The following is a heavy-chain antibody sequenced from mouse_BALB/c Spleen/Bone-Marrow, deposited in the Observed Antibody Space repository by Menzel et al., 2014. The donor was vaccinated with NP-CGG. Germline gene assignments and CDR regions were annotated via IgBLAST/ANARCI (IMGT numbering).Heavy chain of an antibody. D-gene: IGHD2-4*01. CDR3: ARVGSTMITTAFAY. Sequence: VQLQQSGAELMKPGASVKISCKATGYTFSRNWIEWVKQRPGHGLEWIGEILPGSGSTNYNEKFNGKATFTADTSSNTANMQLSSLTSEDSGVYYCARVGSTMITTAFAYWGQGTLVTVSA. CDR2: ILPGSGST. J-gene: IGHJ3*01. CDR1: GYTFSRNW. V-gene: IGHV1-9*01.